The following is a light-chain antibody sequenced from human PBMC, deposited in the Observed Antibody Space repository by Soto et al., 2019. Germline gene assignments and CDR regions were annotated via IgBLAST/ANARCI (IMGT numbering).Light chain of an antibody. CDR3: QQTNSFPRT. CDR2: AAS. V-gene: IGKV1D-12*01. CDR1: QDISVW. Sequence: DIQMTQSPSSVSASVGDRVTITCRASQDISVWLGWYQQKPGKAPRLLIYAASNLQTGVPSRFGGSGSGTDFTLSINSLLPEDLATYYCQQTNSFPRTFGPGTTVDFK. J-gene: IGKJ3*01.